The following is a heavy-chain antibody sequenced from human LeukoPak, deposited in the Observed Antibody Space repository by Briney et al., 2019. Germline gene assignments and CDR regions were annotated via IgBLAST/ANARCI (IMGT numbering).Heavy chain of an antibody. V-gene: IGHV3-64*01. Sequence: AGGSLRLSCAASGFTFSSYAMHWVRQAPGKGLEYVSAISSNGGSTYYANSVKGRFTISRDNSKNTLYLQMGSLRAEDMAVYYCARDMAGYYYYYGMDVWGQGTTVTVSS. CDR2: ISSNGGST. D-gene: IGHD6-19*01. J-gene: IGHJ6*02. CDR3: ARDMAGYYYYYGMDV. CDR1: GFTFSSYA.